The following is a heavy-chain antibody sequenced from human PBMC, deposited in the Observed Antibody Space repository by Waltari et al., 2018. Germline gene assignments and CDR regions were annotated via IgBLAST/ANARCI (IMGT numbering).Heavy chain of an antibody. J-gene: IGHJ6*02. CDR1: GFTFSSYS. CDR3: ASLKIVGYYYYGMDV. D-gene: IGHD2-21*01. CDR2: ISSSSSYI. Sequence: EVQLVESGGGLVKPGGSLRLSCAASGFTFSSYSMNWVRQAPGKGLEWVSSISSSSSYIYYADSVKGRFTISRDNAKNSLYLQMNSLRAEDTAVYYCASLKIVGYYYYGMDVWGQGTTVTVSS. V-gene: IGHV3-21*01.